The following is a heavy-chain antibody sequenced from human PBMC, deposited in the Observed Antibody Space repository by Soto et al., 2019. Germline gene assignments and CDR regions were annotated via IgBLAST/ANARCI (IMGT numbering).Heavy chain of an antibody. CDR3: SYNLNDGGGYYYYGMDV. CDR1: GGTLSRYA. Sequence: SVKVSCKASGGTLSRYAINWVRQAPGQGLEWMGGVIPTFGTANYPQKFQGRVTITADESTTTAYMELSSLRSDDTAVYYCSYNLNDGGGYYYYGMDVWGQGTTVAVS. V-gene: IGHV1-69*13. CDR2: VIPTFGTA. J-gene: IGHJ6*02. D-gene: IGHD1-20*01.